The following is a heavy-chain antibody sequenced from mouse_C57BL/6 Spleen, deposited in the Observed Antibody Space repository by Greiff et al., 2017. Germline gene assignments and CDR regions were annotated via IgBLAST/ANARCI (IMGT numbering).Heavy chain of an antibody. J-gene: IGHJ4*01. CDR2: INPSSGYT. CDR1: GYTFTSYT. D-gene: IGHD3-3*01. CDR3: ARGTGTGAMDY. V-gene: IGHV1-4*01. Sequence: QVQLQQSGAELARPGASVKMSCKASGYTFTSYTMHWVKQRPGQGLEWIGYINPSSGYTKYNQKFKDKATLTADKSSSTAYMQLSSLTSEDSAVXYCARGTGTGAMDYWGQGTSVTVSS.